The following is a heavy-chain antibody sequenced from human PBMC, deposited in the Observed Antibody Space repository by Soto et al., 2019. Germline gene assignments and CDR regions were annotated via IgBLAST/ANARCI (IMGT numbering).Heavy chain of an antibody. CDR2: IYYSGST. J-gene: IGHJ3*02. CDR3: ARDASKGYGPHIPGDAFDI. V-gene: IGHV4-31*03. Sequence: QVQLQESGPGLVKPSQTLSLTCTVSGGSISSGGYYWSWIRQHPGKGLEWIGYIYYSGSTYYNPSLKSRVTISVDTSKNQFSLKLSSVTAADTAVYYCARDASKGYGPHIPGDAFDIWGQGTMVTVSS. CDR1: GGSISSGGYY. D-gene: IGHD2-2*02.